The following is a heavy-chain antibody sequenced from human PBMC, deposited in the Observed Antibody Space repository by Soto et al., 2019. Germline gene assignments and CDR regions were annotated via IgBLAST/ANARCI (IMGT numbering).Heavy chain of an antibody. CDR1: GFTFSSYG. CDR2: ISYDGSNK. CDR3: AKSGWLQLRGYFDY. Sequence: GGSLRLSCAASGFTFSSYGMHWVRQAPGKGLEWVAVISYDGSNKFYADSVKGRFTISRDNSKNTLYLQMNSLRAEDTAVYYCAKSGWLQLRGYFDYWGQGTLVTVSS. J-gene: IGHJ4*02. V-gene: IGHV3-30*18. D-gene: IGHD5-12*01.